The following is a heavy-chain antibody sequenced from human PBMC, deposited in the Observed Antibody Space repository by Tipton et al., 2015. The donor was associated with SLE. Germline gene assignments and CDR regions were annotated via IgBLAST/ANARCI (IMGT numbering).Heavy chain of an antibody. CDR2: IYYSGST. CDR3: ARGRILTGYYFYFDY. J-gene: IGHJ4*02. CDR1: GGSISSYY. V-gene: IGHV4-59*01. Sequence: TLSLTCTVSGGSISSYYWSWIRQPPGKGLEWIGYIYYSGSTNYNPSLKSRVTISVDTSKNQFSLKLSSVTAADTAVYYCARGRILTGYYFYFDYWGQGTLVTVSS. D-gene: IGHD3-9*01.